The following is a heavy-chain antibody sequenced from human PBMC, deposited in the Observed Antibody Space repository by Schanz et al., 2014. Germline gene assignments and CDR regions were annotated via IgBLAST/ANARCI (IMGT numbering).Heavy chain of an antibody. CDR3: VGGRHGRYSFDY. J-gene: IGHJ4*02. CDR1: GYTFTNQW. V-gene: IGHV5-51*01. Sequence: EVQLVQSGAEVKKPGASLRLSCNASGYTFTNQWIAWVRQMPGKGPEWMGIIYPADSDTRYSPSFRGQVSISADKSISTAYLQWSSLKGSDSAMYYCVGGRHGRYSFDYWGQGALVTVSS. CDR2: IYPADSDT.